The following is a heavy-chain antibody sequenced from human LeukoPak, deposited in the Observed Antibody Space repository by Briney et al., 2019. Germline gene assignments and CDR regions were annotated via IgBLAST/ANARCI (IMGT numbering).Heavy chain of an antibody. CDR1: GFTFDDYG. Sequence: GGSLRLSCAASGFTFDDYGMSWVRQAPGKGLEWVSGINWNGGSTGYADSVKGRFTISRDNSKNTLYLQMGSLRAEDMAVYYCARDGGNKGGDYWGQGTLVTVSS. CDR3: ARDGGNKGGDY. D-gene: IGHD3-16*01. J-gene: IGHJ4*02. CDR2: INWNGGST. V-gene: IGHV3-20*04.